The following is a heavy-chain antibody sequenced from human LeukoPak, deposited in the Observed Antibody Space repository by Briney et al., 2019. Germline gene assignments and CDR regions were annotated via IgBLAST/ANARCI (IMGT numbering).Heavy chain of an antibody. D-gene: IGHD4-17*01. Sequence: GGSLRLSCAASGFTFSSYGMHWVRQAPGKGLEWVAFIRYDGSNKYYADSVKGRFTISRDNSKNTLYLQMNSLLRAEDTAVYYCVKGGQSPRTTVPFYFDYWGQGTLVTVSS. V-gene: IGHV3-30*02. J-gene: IGHJ4*02. CDR1: GFTFSSYG. CDR3: VKGGQSPRTTVPFYFDY. CDR2: IRYDGSNK.